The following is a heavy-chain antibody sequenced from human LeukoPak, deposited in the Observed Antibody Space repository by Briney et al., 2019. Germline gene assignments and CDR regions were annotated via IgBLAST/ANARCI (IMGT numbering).Heavy chain of an antibody. V-gene: IGHV4-59*01. CDR2: IFYSGST. J-gene: IGHJ4*02. D-gene: IGHD1-26*01. CDR3: ARGEWDLLFDY. CDR1: GGSISGYY. Sequence: SGTLSLTCTVSGGSISGYYWSWIRQRPGKGLEWIGYIFYSGSTNYNPSLKSRVTISVDTSKNQFSLKLSSVTAADTAVYYCARGEWDLLFDYWGQGTLVTVSS.